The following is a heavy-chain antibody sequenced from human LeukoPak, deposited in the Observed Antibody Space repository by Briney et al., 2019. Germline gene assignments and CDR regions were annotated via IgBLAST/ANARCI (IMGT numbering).Heavy chain of an antibody. CDR1: GFTFSSYA. D-gene: IGHD3-3*01. CDR2: ISYDGSNK. J-gene: IGHJ4*02. V-gene: IGHV3-30-3*01. CDR3: ARDPAYYDFWSGYHTTGDHFDY. Sequence: GRSLRLSCAASGFTFSSYAMHWVRQAPGKGLEWVAVISYDGSNKYYADSVKGRFTISRDNSKNTLYLQMNSLRAEDTAVYYCARDPAYYDFWSGYHTTGDHFDYWGQGTLVTVSS.